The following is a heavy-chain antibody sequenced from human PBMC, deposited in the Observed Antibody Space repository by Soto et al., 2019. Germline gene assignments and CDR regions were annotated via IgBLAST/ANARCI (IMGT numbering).Heavy chain of an antibody. CDR3: ATDAYYDTSGYWF. D-gene: IGHD3-22*01. J-gene: IGHJ4*02. CDR1: GFTFINAW. Sequence: GGSLRLSCAASGFTFINAWMTWVRQTPGKGLEWVGRVKSKTDGATTDYAAPVKGRFTISRDDSKNTLYLQINSLKTEDTAVYYCATDAYYDTSGYWFWGRGTLVTVS. CDR2: VKSKTDGATT. V-gene: IGHV3-15*01.